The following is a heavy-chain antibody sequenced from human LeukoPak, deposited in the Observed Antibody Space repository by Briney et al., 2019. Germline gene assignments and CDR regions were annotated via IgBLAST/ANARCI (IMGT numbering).Heavy chain of an antibody. D-gene: IGHD2-15*01. CDR3: ARGYCSGGSCYSGGAFDI. CDR2: ISACNGNT. Sequence: ASVKVSCKASGYTFTSYGISWVRQAPGQGLEWMGWISACNGNTNYAQKLQGRVTMTTDTSTSTAYMELRSLRSDDTAVYYCARGYCSGGSCYSGGAFDIWGQGTMVTVSS. CDR1: GYTFTSYG. J-gene: IGHJ3*02. V-gene: IGHV1-18*04.